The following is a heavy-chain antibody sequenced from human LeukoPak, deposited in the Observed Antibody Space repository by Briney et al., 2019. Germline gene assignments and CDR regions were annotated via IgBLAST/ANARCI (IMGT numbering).Heavy chain of an antibody. V-gene: IGHV3-7*01. CDR2: IKQDGSEK. CDR3: ATTAAGRTFDY. CDR1: GFTFSTYW. Sequence: GGSLRLSCAASGFTFSTYWMSWVRQAPGKGLEWVANIKQDGSEKYYVDSVKGRFTVSRDNAKNSLYLQMNSLRAEDTAVYYCATTAAGRTFDYWGQGTLVTVSS. J-gene: IGHJ4*02. D-gene: IGHD6-13*01.